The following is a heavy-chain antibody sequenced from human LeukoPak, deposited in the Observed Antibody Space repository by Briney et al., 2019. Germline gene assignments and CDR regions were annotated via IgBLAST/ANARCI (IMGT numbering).Heavy chain of an antibody. J-gene: IGHJ4*02. CDR2: IYTSGST. CDR1: SGSISSYD. V-gene: IGHV4-4*07. CDR3: ARDGGYGSGSYYVN. Sequence: SETLSLTCTVSSGSISSYDWSWIRQPAGKGLEWIGRIYTSGSTNYNPSLKSRVTISVDTSKNQFSLKLSSVTAADTAVYYCARDGGYGSGSYYVNWGQGTLVTVSS. D-gene: IGHD3-10*01.